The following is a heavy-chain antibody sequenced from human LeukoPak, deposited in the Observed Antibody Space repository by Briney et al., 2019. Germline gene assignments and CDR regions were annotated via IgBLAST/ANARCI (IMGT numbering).Heavy chain of an antibody. CDR1: GFTFSSYS. V-gene: IGHV3-21*01. D-gene: IGHD4-17*01. CDR3: ARDIRGDGDPDY. Sequence: KPGGSLRLSCAASGFTFSSYSMNWVRQAPGKGLEWVSSISSSSSYIYYADSVKGRFTISRDNAKNSLYLQMNSLRAEDTAVYYCARDIRGDGDPDYWGQGTLVTVSS. CDR2: ISSSSSYI. J-gene: IGHJ4*02.